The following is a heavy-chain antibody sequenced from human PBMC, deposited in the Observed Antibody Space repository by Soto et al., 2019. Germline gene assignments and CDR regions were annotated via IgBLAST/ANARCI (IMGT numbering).Heavy chain of an antibody. CDR1: GGSFSGYY. V-gene: IGHV4-34*01. J-gene: IGHJ3*02. CDR3: ARGDSYDSSGYQRVNAFDI. CDR2: INHSGST. Sequence: SETLSLTCAVYGGSFSGYYWSWIRQPPGKGLEWIGEINHSGSTNYNPSLKSRVTISVDTSKNQFSLKLSSVTAADTAVYYCARGDSYDSSGYQRVNAFDIWGQGTMVTVSS. D-gene: IGHD3-22*01.